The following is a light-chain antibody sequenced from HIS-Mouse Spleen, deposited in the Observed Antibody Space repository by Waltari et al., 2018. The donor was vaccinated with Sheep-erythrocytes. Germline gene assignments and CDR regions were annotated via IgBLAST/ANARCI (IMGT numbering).Light chain of an antibody. Sequence: QSALTQPRSVSGSPGQSVTISCTGTSSDVGGYNYVSWYQQHPGKAPKLMISDVSKRPSGVPDRFSGSKSVNTASLTISGLQAEDEADYYCCSYAGSYNHVFATGTKVTVL. J-gene: IGLJ1*01. CDR2: DVS. CDR1: SSDVGGYNY. V-gene: IGLV2-11*01. CDR3: CSYAGSYNHV.